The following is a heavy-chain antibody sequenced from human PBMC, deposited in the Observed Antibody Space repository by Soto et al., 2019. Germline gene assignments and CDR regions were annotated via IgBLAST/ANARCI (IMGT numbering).Heavy chain of an antibody. CDR3: AKGGLITSAPYALDY. CDR1: GFTFNNYA. Sequence: DVQLLESGGGLVQPGGSLRLSCAASGFTFNNYAMNWVRQAPGTGLEWVSTISGNGGSTYYADSVKGRFTISRDNSTKTLYLQMHSLRAEDTALYYCAKGGLITSAPYALDYGGQGTLVTVPS. J-gene: IGHJ4*02. D-gene: IGHD3-16*01. V-gene: IGHV3-23*01. CDR2: ISGNGGST.